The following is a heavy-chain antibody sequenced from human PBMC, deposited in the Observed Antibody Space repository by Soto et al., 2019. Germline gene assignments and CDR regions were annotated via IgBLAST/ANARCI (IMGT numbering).Heavy chain of an antibody. Sequence: QVQLVESGGGVVQPGRSLRLSCAASGFTFSSYGMHWVRQAPGKGLEWVAVISYDGSNKYYADSVKGRFTISRDNSKNTLYLQMNSLRDEDTAVYHSEYHGPPMSIQQPTRMHVWGQGTTVTVSS. CDR2: ISYDGSNK. J-gene: IGHJ6*02. CDR3: EYHGPPMSIQQPTRMHV. CDR1: GFTFSSYG. V-gene: IGHV3-30*03. D-gene: IGHD5-18*01.